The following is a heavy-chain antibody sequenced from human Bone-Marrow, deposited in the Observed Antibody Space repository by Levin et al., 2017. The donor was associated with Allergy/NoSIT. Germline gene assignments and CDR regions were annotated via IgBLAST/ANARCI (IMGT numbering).Heavy chain of an antibody. J-gene: IGHJ4*02. CDR1: GFTFSNYA. Sequence: HPGGSLRLSCAASGFTFSNYAMHWVRQAPGKGLERVAVIASNGNNKNYADSVKGRFTISRDNSKDTVYLQMTALRSEDTAVYYCAKVTLDGNGVMSPYWGQGTLVTVSS. D-gene: IGHD5-24*01. CDR3: AKVTLDGNGVMSPY. CDR2: IASNGNNK. V-gene: IGHV3-30-3*01.